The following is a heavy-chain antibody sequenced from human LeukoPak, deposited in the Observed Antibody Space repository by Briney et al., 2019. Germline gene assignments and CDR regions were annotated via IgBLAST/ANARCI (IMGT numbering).Heavy chain of an antibody. CDR2: IYSGGST. CDR1: GFTVSSNY. Sequence: PGGSLRLSCAASGFTVSSNYMSWVRQAPGKGLEWVSVIYSGGSTYYADSVKGRFTISRDNSKNTLYLQMHSLRVEDTAVYYCARDYPADYWGQGTLVTVSS. V-gene: IGHV3-66*02. D-gene: IGHD4-17*01. J-gene: IGHJ4*02. CDR3: ARDYPADY.